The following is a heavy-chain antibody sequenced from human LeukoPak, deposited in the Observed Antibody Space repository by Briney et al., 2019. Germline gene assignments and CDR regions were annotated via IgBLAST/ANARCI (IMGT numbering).Heavy chain of an antibody. CDR1: GFTFSSYA. D-gene: IGHD1-26*01. CDR2: FSGSGGST. J-gene: IGHJ4*02. CDR3: AKAGTRAGSYFDS. Sequence: GGSLRLSCEASGFTFSSYAMSWVRQAPGKGLEWVSGFSGSGGSTYYADSVKGRFTISRDNSKNTLYLQMNSLRAEDTAVYYCAKAGTRAGSYFDSWGQGAPVTVSS. V-gene: IGHV3-23*01.